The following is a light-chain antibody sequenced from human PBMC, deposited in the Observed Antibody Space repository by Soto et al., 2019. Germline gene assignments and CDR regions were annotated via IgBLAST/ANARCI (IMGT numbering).Light chain of an antibody. CDR1: QSISDT. CDR2: GAS. J-gene: IGKJ1*01. Sequence: EIVMTQSPATLSVSPGGRATLSCRASQSISDTLAWYQQKPGQAPRLLIHGASTRAPGFPARFSGSGSGTDFTLTISSLQSDDFAFYYCHQYDNWPWTCGQGTKVEIK. CDR3: HQYDNWPWT. V-gene: IGKV3-15*01.